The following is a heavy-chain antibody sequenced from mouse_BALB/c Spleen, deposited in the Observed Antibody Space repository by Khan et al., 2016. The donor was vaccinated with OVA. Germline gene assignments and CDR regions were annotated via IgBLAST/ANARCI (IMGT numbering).Heavy chain of an antibody. CDR1: GDSITSGF. J-gene: IGHJ4*01. CDR3: ARSYGSWAMDY. V-gene: IGHV3-8*02. D-gene: IGHD1-1*01. CDR2: ITYSGNI. Sequence: MQLEESGPSLVKPSQTLSLSCSVTGDSITSGFWNWIRKFPGNKFEYLGYITYSGNIYYNPSLKSRISITRDTSQSQYYLQLNSVTTEDTATYYCARSYGSWAMDYWGQGTSVTVSS.